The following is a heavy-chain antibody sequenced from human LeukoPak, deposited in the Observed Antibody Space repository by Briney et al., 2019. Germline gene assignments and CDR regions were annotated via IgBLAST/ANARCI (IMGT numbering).Heavy chain of an antibody. V-gene: IGHV3-48*01. CDR1: GFTFSSYS. CDR3: ARDVLRSPPPNWFDP. CDR2: ISSSSSTI. Sequence: GGSLRFSCAASGFTFSSYSMNWVRQAPGKGLEWVSYISSSSSTIYYADSVKGRFTISRDNAKNSLYLQMNSLRAEDTAVYYCARDVLRSPPPNWFDPWDQGTLVTVSS. J-gene: IGHJ5*02. D-gene: IGHD5/OR15-5a*01.